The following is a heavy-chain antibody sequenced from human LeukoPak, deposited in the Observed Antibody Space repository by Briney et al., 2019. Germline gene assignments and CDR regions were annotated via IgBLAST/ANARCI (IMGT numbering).Heavy chain of an antibody. V-gene: IGHV1-18*04. CDR2: ISGYNGNT. CDR3: ASLKNYYDSSGYLVTDAFDI. CDR1: GYTFTGYY. D-gene: IGHD3-22*01. J-gene: IGHJ3*02. Sequence: ASVKVSCKASGYTFTGYYMHWVRQAPGQGLEWMGWISGYNGNTNYAQKLRGRVTMTTDTSTSTAYMELRSLKSDDTAVYYCASLKNYYDSSGYLVTDAFDIWGQGTMVTVSS.